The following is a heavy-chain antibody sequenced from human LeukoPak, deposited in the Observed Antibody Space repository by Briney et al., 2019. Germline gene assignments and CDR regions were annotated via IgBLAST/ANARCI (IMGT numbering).Heavy chain of an antibody. Sequence: PGGSLRLSCAASGFTFSSYWMYWVRQAPGKGLVWVSRINSDGRSTSYADSVKGRCSISRDNAKNTLYLQMNSLRAEDTAVYYCARSPVEVDGFDIWGQGTMLTVST. CDR3: ARSPVEVDGFDI. V-gene: IGHV3-74*01. CDR2: INSDGRST. CDR1: GFTFSSYW. D-gene: IGHD2-2*01. J-gene: IGHJ3*02.